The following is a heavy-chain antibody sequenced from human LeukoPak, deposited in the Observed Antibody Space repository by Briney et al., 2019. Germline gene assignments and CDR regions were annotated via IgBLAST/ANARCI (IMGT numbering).Heavy chain of an antibody. CDR3: ARERSSGLIDY. CDR1: GGSISSYY. V-gene: IGHV4-59*01. CDR2: IYYSGST. Sequence: SETLSLTCTVSGGSISSYYWSWLPQPPGQGLAWVGYIYYSGSTNYNPSLTSRVTISVDTSKNQFSLKLSSVTAADTAVYYCARERSSGLIDYWGQGTLVTVSS. J-gene: IGHJ4*02. D-gene: IGHD6-19*01.